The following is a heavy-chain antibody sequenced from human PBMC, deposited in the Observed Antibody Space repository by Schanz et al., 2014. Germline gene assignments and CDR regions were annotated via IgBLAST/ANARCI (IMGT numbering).Heavy chain of an antibody. V-gene: IGHV3-30*02. D-gene: IGHD3-22*01. CDR2: IRDDGTYQ. CDR3: AKSYDTSGYSGFDY. CDR1: GFTFSTYG. Sequence: QVQLVESGGGVVQPGGSLRLSCAASGFTFSTYGMHWVRQAPGKGLEWVAFIRDDGTYQNYADSIKGRFTISRDNAKNSLYLQMNSLRTEDTAVYFCAKSYDTSGYSGFDYWGQGTLVTVSS. J-gene: IGHJ4*02.